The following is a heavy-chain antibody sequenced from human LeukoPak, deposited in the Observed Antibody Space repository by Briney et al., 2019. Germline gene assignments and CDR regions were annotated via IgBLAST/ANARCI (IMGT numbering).Heavy chain of an antibody. CDR3: ARDPDFWSGFEPHMDV. J-gene: IGHJ6*03. CDR1: GFTFSNAW. D-gene: IGHD3-3*01. V-gene: IGHV3-7*01. Sequence: GGSLRLSCAASGFTFSNAWMSWVRQAPGKGLEWVANIKQDGSEKYYVDSVKGRFTISRDNAKNSLYLQMNSLRAEDTAVYYCARDPDFWSGFEPHMDVWGKGTTVTVSS. CDR2: IKQDGSEK.